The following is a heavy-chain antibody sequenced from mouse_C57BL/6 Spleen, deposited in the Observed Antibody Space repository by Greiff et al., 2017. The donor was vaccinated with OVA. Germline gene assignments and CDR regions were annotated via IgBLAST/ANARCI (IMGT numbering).Heavy chain of an antibody. V-gene: IGHV1-26*01. D-gene: IGHD1-1*01. CDR2: INPNNGGT. CDR3: ARGNYYGSSYADY. Sequence: VQLQQSGPELVKPGASVKISCKASGYTFTDYYMNWVKQSHGKSLEWIGDINPNNGGTSYNQKFKGKATLTVDKSSSTAYMELRSLTSEDSAVYYCARGNYYGSSYADYWGQGTTLTVSS. J-gene: IGHJ2*01. CDR1: GYTFTDYY.